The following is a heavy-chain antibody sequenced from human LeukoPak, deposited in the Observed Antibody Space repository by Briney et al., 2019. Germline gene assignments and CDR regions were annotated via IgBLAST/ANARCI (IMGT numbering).Heavy chain of an antibody. V-gene: IGHV3-48*03. CDR1: GFTFSSYE. Sequence: GGSLRLSCAASGFTFSSYEMNWVRQAPGKGREWVSYISSSGSTIYYADSVKGRFTISRDNAKNSLYLQMNSLRAEDTAVYYCARLTPYRDGYNFDYWGQGTPVTVSS. CDR2: ISSSGSTI. CDR3: ARLTPYRDGYNFDY. J-gene: IGHJ4*02. D-gene: IGHD5-24*01.